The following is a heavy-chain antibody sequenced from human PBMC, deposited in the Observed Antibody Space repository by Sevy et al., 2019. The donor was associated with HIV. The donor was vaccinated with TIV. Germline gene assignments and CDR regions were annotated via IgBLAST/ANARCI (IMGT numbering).Heavy chain of an antibody. J-gene: IGHJ5*02. Sequence: SETLSLTCTVSGGSISSRSYYWGWIRQPPGKGLEWIGSIYYSGSTYYNPSLKSRVTISVDTSKNQFSLKLGSVTAADTAVYYCARLPYCSGGSCYFIWFDPWGQGTLVTVSS. V-gene: IGHV4-39*01. CDR2: IYYSGST. CDR3: ARLPYCSGGSCYFIWFDP. D-gene: IGHD2-15*01. CDR1: GGSISSRSYY.